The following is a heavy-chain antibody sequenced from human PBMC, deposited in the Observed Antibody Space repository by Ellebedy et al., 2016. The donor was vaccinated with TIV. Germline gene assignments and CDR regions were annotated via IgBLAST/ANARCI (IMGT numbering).Heavy chain of an antibody. CDR1: GFIFSDYY. V-gene: IGHV3-69-1*01. J-gene: IGHJ4*02. CDR3: SRGGGCGGGTCYYPDF. D-gene: IGHD2-15*01. CDR2: ISTIT. Sequence: GESLKISCAASGFIFSDYYMSWIRQAPGKGLEWVSSISTITNYADSVRGRFTISRDNAKNSLYLQMNSLRAEDTAVYYCSRGGGCGGGTCYYPDFWGQGTLVTVSS.